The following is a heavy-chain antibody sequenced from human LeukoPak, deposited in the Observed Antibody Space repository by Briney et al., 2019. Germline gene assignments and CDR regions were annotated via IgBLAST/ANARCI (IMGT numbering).Heavy chain of an antibody. CDR1: GFTFSSYA. J-gene: IGHJ6*03. V-gene: IGHV3-23*01. Sequence: GGSLRLPCAASGFTFSSYAMSWVRQAPGKGLEWVSAISGSGGSTYYADSVKGRFTISRDNSKNTLYLQMNSLRAEDTAVYYCAKTITMVRGVTPYYYYYYMDVWGKGTTVTVSS. D-gene: IGHD3-10*01. CDR3: AKTITMVRGVTPYYYYYYMDV. CDR2: ISGSGGST.